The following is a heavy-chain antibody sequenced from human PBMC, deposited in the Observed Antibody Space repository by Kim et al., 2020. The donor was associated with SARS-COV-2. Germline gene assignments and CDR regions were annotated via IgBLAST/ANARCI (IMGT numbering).Heavy chain of an antibody. CDR2: ISAYNGNT. V-gene: IGHV1-18*01. Sequence: ASVKVSCKASGYTFTSYGISWVRQAPGQGLEWMGWISAYNGNTNYAQKLQGRVTMTTDTSTSTAYMELRSLRSDDTAVYYCARDLGKELNWNDAYYYYYGMDVWGQGTTVTVSS. J-gene: IGHJ6*02. D-gene: IGHD1-1*01. CDR3: ARDLGKELNWNDAYYYYYGMDV. CDR1: GYTFTSYG.